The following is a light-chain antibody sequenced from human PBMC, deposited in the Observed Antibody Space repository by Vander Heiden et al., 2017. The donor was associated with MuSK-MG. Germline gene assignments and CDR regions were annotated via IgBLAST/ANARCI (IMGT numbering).Light chain of an antibody. V-gene: IGKV3-15*01. CDR2: GAS. Sequence: DIVMTQSPATLSVSPGERATLSCRASQSISINLAWYQQKPGQAPRLLIYGASTRATGIPARFSGSGSGTEFTLTISSLQSEDVAVYYCQHDYSCPETFGPGTKVEIK. J-gene: IGKJ1*01. CDR1: QSISIN. CDR3: QHDYSCPET.